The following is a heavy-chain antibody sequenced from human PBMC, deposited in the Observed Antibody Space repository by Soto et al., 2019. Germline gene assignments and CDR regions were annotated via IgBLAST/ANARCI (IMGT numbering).Heavy chain of an antibody. V-gene: IGHV3-53*01. CDR3: ATERPGRGVHH. J-gene: IGHJ1*01. Sequence: EVQLVESGGGLIQPGGSLRLSCAASGFTVNGNYMSWVRQAPGKGLQWVSAIYNDGSTFYADSVQGRFTISRDNSKNTPFLQMNRPRGEDTARQFWATERPGRGVHHWGPGNLGNGST. CDR2: IYNDGST. D-gene: IGHD3-16*01. CDR1: GFTVNGNY.